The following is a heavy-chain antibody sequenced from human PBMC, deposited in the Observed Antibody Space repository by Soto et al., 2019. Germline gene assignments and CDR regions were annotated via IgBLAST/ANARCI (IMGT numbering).Heavy chain of an antibody. V-gene: IGHV3-23*04. J-gene: IGHJ4*02. CDR1: GFAFGSYA. CDR2: VTSGGTT. D-gene: IGHD3-3*01. Sequence: EAQLVESGGGLVQPGGSLRLSCAASGFAFGSYAMNWVRQAPGKGLEWVSAVTSGGTTYYADSMGGRFTISRDNSKNTLYLQMNSLRAEDTAVYYCATELRYLEWFTLPDYWGQGTLVTVSS. CDR3: ATELRYLEWFTLPDY.